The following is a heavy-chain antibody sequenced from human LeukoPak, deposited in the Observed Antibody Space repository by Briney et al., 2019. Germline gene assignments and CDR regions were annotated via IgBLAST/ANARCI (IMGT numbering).Heavy chain of an antibody. CDR3: ARGADEGPYYYDSSGYVLSDY. CDR1: GFALSHYG. CDR2: LWADGTRP. J-gene: IGHJ4*02. V-gene: IGHV3-33*08. D-gene: IGHD3-22*01. Sequence: GGSLRLSCTASGFALSHYGMHWVRQAPGKGLELVALLWADGTRPSYADSVKGRFTISRDNSKNTLYLQMNSLRAEDTAVYYCARGADEGPYYYDSSGYVLSDYWGQGTLVTVSS.